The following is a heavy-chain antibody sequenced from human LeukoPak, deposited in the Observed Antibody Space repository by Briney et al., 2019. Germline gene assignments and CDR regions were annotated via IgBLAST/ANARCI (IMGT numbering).Heavy chain of an antibody. Sequence: PGGSLRLSCAASGFMFSSNWMSWVRLAPGKGLEWVANIKEDGTETYYVDSVKGRFTISRDNSKNTLYLQMNSLRAEDTAVYYCAGRRSSGWYAYWGQGTLVTVSS. J-gene: IGHJ4*02. CDR3: AGRRSSGWYAY. V-gene: IGHV3-7*03. D-gene: IGHD6-19*01. CDR1: GFMFSSNW. CDR2: IKEDGTET.